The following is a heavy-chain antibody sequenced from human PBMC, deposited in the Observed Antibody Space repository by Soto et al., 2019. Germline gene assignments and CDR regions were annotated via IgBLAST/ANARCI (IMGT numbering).Heavy chain of an antibody. Sequence: EVQLLESGGGLVQPGGSLRLSCAASGFTFSSYAMSWVRQAPGKGLEWVSAISGSGGSTYYADSVKGRFTNSRDNSKNTLYLQMNSLRAEDTAVYYCASHYGGSGSYYKGWFDPWGQGTLVTVSS. J-gene: IGHJ5*02. V-gene: IGHV3-23*01. D-gene: IGHD3-10*01. CDR2: ISGSGGST. CDR1: GFTFSSYA. CDR3: ASHYGGSGSYYKGWFDP.